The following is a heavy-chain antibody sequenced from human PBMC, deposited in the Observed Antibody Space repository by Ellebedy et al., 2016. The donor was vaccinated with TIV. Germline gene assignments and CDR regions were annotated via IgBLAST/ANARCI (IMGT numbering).Heavy chain of an antibody. CDR2: IYWDDDK. V-gene: IGHV2-5*02. J-gene: IGHJ4*02. Sequence: SGPTLVKPTQTLTLTCTFSGFSLSTSGVGVGWFRQPPGKALEWLALIYWDDDKRYSPFLKSRLTITKDTSKNQVVLTMTNMDPVDTATYYCAHRPLRYDSCGFSKWGQGTLVTVSS. CDR1: GFSLSTSGVG. CDR3: AHRPLRYDSCGFSK. D-gene: IGHD3-22*01.